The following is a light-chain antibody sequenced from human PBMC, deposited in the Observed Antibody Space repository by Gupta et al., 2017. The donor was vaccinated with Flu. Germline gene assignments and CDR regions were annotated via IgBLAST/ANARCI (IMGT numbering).Light chain of an antibody. CDR2: VVS. CDR3: QQLDYYPLT. Sequence: DIQLTQSPSFLSASVGDRVTITCRTSQAIKNYLAWYQQKPGQAPKPLIYVVSNLQSGVPSRFSGSGSGTEFTLTITSLQPEDFATYYCQQLDYYPLTFGHGTKVDIK. J-gene: IGKJ3*01. V-gene: IGKV1-9*01. CDR1: QAIKNY.